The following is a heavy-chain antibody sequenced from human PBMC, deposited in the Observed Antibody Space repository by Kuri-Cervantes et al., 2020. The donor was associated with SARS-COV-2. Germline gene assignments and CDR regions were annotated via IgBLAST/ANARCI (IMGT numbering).Heavy chain of an antibody. CDR2: ISWDGGST. J-gene: IGHJ4*02. CDR3: ANSLLLSLDY. CDR1: GFTLDDYA. V-gene: IGHV3-43D*03. D-gene: IGHD1-26*01. Sequence: GESLKISCTASGFTLDDYAMHWVRQAPGKGLEWVSLISWDGGSTYYADSVKGRFTISRDNSKNTLYLQMNSLRAEDTAVYYCANSLLLSLDYWGQGTLVTVSS.